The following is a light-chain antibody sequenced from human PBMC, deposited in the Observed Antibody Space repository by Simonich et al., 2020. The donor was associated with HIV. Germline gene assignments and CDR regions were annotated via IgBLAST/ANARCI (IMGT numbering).Light chain of an antibody. J-gene: IGKJ4*01. CDR3: QQYYSTPLT. CDR1: QGISKS. Sequence: DIQMTQSPSSLSASVGDRVTITCRASQGISKSLAWCQQKPGKAPKLLLYAASRLESGVPSRFSGSGSGTDYTLTISSLQPEDFATYYCQQYYSTPLTFGGGTKVEIK. V-gene: IGKV1-NL1*01. CDR2: AAS.